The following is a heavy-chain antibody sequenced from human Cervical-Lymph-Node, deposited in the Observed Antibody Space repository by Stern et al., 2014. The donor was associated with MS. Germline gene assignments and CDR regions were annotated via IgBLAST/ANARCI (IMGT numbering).Heavy chain of an antibody. J-gene: IGHJ4*02. V-gene: IGHV1-69*01. D-gene: IGHD1-26*01. CDR1: GGTFSSYA. CDR3: AREWELLRGYFDY. Sequence: QVQLVESGAEVKKPGSSVKVSCKASGGTFSSYAISWVRQAPGQGLEWIGGIIPTFGTSNYAKQLQGTVMITADASTSTAYMELSSLRSEDTAVYYCAREWELLRGYFDYWGQGTLVTVSS. CDR2: IIPTFGTS.